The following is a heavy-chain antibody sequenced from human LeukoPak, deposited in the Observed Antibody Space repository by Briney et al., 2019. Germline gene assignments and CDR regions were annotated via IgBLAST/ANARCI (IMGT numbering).Heavy chain of an antibody. J-gene: IGHJ4*02. CDR1: GYSISSGYY. D-gene: IGHD6-19*01. Sequence: SETLSLTCAVSGYSISSGYYWGWIRQPPGKGLEWIGSIYHSGSTYYNPSLKSRVTISVDTSKNQFSLKLSSVTAADTAVYYCARDDSSGWVGVGYFDYWGQGTLVTVSS. CDR3: ARDDSSGWVGVGYFDY. CDR2: IYHSGST. V-gene: IGHV4-38-2*02.